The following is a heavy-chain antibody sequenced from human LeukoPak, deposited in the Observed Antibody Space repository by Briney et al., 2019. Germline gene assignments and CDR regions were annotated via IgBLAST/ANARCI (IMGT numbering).Heavy chain of an antibody. J-gene: IGHJ3*02. D-gene: IGHD6-13*01. CDR1: GYTFTGYY. V-gene: IGHV1-2*02. CDR3: ARDPQAAAGMGAFDI. CDR2: INPNSGGT. Sequence: GASVKVSCKASGYTFTGYYMHWVRRAPGQGLEWMGWINPNSGGTNYAQKFQGRVTMTRDTSISTAYMELSRLRSDDTAVYYCARDPQAAAGMGAFDIWGQGTMVTVSS.